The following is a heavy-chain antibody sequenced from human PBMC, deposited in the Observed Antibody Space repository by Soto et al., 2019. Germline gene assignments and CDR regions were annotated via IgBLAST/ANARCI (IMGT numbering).Heavy chain of an antibody. Sequence: SETLSLTCTVSGGSISSYYWSWIRQPPGKGLEWIGYIYYSGSTNYNPSLKSRVTISVDTSKNQFSLKLSSVTAADTAVYYCARGGPVDTMDYFDYWGQGTLVTVSS. J-gene: IGHJ4*02. CDR3: ARGGPVDTMDYFDY. V-gene: IGHV4-59*08. CDR2: IYYSGST. D-gene: IGHD5-18*01. CDR1: GGSISSYY.